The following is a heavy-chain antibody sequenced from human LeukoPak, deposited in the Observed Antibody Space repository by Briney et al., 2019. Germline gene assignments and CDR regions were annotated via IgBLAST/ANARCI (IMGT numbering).Heavy chain of an antibody. Sequence: SETLSLTCVVYGGSFSGYSWSWIRQPPGKGLEWIGEINHSGSTNYNPSLKSRVTISVDTSKNQFSLKLSSVTAADTAVYYCARVEYCSSTSCSAGQDYYYGMDVWGQGTTVTVSS. V-gene: IGHV4-34*01. CDR2: INHSGST. CDR1: GGSFSGYS. J-gene: IGHJ6*02. CDR3: ARVEYCSSTSCSAGQDYYYGMDV. D-gene: IGHD2-2*01.